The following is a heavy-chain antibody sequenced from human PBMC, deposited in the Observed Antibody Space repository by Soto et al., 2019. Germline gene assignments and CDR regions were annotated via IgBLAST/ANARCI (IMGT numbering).Heavy chain of an antibody. CDR1: GYTFTSYG. CDR3: ARDIVVVPAAAYYYYGMDV. Sequence: ASVKVSCKASGYTFTSYGISWVRQAPGQGLEWMGWISAYNGNTNYAQKLQGRVTMTTDTSTSTAYMELRSLRSDDTAVYYCARDIVVVPAAAYYYYGMDVWGQGTTVTV. D-gene: IGHD2-2*01. J-gene: IGHJ6*02. V-gene: IGHV1-18*01. CDR2: ISAYNGNT.